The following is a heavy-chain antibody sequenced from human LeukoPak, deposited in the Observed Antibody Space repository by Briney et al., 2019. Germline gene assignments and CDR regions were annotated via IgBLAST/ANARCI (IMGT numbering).Heavy chain of an antibody. J-gene: IGHJ4*02. CDR2: IYYSGST. V-gene: IGHV4-59*01. CDR1: GGSISSYY. Sequence: PSETLSLTCTVSGGSISSYYWSWIRQPPGKGLEWIGYIYYSGSTNYDPSLKSRVTISVDTSKNQFSLKLSSVTATDTAVYYCARVDCSGGSCYSRNKIPGSFDYWGQGTLVTVSS. CDR3: ARVDCSGGSCYSRNKIPGSFDY. D-gene: IGHD2-15*01.